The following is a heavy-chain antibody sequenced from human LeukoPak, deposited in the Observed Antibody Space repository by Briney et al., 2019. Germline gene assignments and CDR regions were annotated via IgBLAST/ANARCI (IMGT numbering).Heavy chain of an antibody. CDR3: ASPRYNWNNGWFDP. V-gene: IGHV4-59*12. Sequence: SETLSLTCTVSGGSISSYYWSWIRQPPGKGLEWIGYMYNSGSTNYNPSLKSRVTISVDTSKNQFSLKLSSVTAADTAVYYCASPRYNWNNGWFDPWGQGTLVTVSS. CDR2: MYNSGST. J-gene: IGHJ5*02. CDR1: GGSISSYY. D-gene: IGHD1-1*01.